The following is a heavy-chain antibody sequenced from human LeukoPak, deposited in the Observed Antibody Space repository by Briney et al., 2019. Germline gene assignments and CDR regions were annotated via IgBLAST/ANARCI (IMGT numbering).Heavy chain of an antibody. Sequence: GRSLRLSCAASGFTFSSYAMHWVRQAPGKGLEWVAVISYDGSNKYYADSVKGRFTISRDNSKNTLYLQMNSLRAEDTAVYHCARGYSYGRFDYWGQGTLVTVSS. J-gene: IGHJ4*02. D-gene: IGHD5-18*01. CDR1: GFTFSSYA. CDR2: ISYDGSNK. CDR3: ARGYSYGRFDY. V-gene: IGHV3-30-3*01.